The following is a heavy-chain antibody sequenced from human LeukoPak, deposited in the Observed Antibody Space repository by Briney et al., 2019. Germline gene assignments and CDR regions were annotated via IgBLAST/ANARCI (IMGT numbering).Heavy chain of an antibody. D-gene: IGHD4-11*01. J-gene: IGHJ4*02. CDR2: INPGGSST. Sequence: GGSLRLSCAASGFTFSHYWMHWVRRVPGKGLVWVSRINPGGSSTTYADSVKGRFTISRDNAKNTLYLQMNSLRAEDTAVYYCARSNQADDYWGQGTLVTVSS. V-gene: IGHV3-74*01. CDR3: ARSNQADDY. CDR1: GFTFSHYW.